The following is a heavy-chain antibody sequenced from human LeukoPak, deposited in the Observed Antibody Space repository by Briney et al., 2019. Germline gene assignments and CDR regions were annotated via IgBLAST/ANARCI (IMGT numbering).Heavy chain of an antibody. J-gene: IGHJ4*02. Sequence: QTGGSLRLSCAASGFTFSSYEMNWVRQAPGKGLEWVSYISSSGSTIYYADSVKGRFTISRDNAKNSLYLQMNSLRAEDTAVYYCARENIRWLQYIDYWGQGTLVTVSS. D-gene: IGHD5-24*01. CDR1: GFTFSSYE. CDR2: ISSSGSTI. V-gene: IGHV3-48*03. CDR3: ARENIRWLQYIDY.